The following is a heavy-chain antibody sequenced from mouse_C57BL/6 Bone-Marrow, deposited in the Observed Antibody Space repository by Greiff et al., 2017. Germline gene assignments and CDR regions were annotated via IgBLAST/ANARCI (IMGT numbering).Heavy chain of an antibody. Sequence: EVQLQVSGPVLVKPGASVKMSCKASGYTFTDYYMNWVKQSHGKSLEWIGVINPYNGGTSYNQKFKGKATLTVDKSSSTAYMELNSLTSEDSAVYYCARWGWGVYFDYWGQGTTLTVAS. CDR1: GYTFTDYY. J-gene: IGHJ2*01. V-gene: IGHV1-19*01. CDR2: INPYNGGT. D-gene: IGHD3-3*01. CDR3: ARWGWGVYFDY.